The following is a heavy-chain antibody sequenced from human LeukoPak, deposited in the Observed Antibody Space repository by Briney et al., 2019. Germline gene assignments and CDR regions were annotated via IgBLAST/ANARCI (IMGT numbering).Heavy chain of an antibody. D-gene: IGHD3-9*01. V-gene: IGHV3-21*01. CDR1: GFTFNAFN. CDR3: ARGHYDVLAASYKWTPDY. J-gene: IGHJ4*02. CDR2: ITSGGDYI. Sequence: GGSLRLSCAASGFTFNAFNMNWVRQAPGKGLEWVSSITSGGDYIYYADPEKGRFTTSRDNTKNTLSLQLNSLRVEDTAVYYCARGHYDVLAASYKWTPDYWGQGTLVTVSS.